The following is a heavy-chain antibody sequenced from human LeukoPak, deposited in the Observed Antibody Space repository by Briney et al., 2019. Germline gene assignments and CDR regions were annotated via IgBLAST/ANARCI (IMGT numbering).Heavy chain of an antibody. CDR1: GFTVSSNY. CDR3: AELGITMIGGV. CDR2: IYSGGTT. J-gene: IGHJ6*04. Sequence: PGGSLRLSCAASGFTVSSNYMGWVRQAPGKGLEWVSVIYSGGTTYYADFVKGRFTISRDNATNSLYLQMNSLRAEDTAVYYCAELGITMIGGVWGKGTTVTISS. V-gene: IGHV3-53*01. D-gene: IGHD3-10*02.